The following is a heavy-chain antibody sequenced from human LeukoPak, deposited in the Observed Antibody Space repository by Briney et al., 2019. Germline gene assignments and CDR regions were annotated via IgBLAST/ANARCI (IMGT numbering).Heavy chain of an antibody. J-gene: IGHJ5*02. CDR3: ARGDRYDSSGYPNWFDP. Sequence: SETLSLTCTVSGGSISSYYWSWIRQPPGKGLEWIWYIYYSGSTNYNPSLKGRVTISVDTSKNQFSLKLSSVTAADTAVYYCARGDRYDSSGYPNWFDPWGQGTLVTVSS. V-gene: IGHV4-59*01. D-gene: IGHD3-22*01. CDR2: IYYSGST. CDR1: GGSISSYY.